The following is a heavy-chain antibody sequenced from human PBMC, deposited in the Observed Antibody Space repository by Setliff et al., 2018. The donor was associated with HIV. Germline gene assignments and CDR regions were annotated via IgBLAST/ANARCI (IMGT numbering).Heavy chain of an antibody. J-gene: IGHJ3*02. D-gene: IGHD3-10*01. V-gene: IGHV4-34*12. CDR2: IIHSGST. CDR3: ARDLKSGSYSPGAFDI. Sequence: PSETLSLTCAVYGGSFSGYYWSWIRQPPGKGLEWIGEIIHSGSTNYNPSLKSRVTISVDKSKNQFSLNLSSVTAADTAVYYCARDLKSGSYSPGAFDIWGQGTMVTV. CDR1: GGSFSGYY.